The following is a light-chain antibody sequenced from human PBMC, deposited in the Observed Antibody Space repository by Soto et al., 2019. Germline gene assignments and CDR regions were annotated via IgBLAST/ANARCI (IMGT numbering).Light chain of an antibody. V-gene: IGLV2-23*01. J-gene: IGLJ3*02. CDR2: EGS. CDR3: CSYAGSSTFWV. Sequence: QSALTQPASVSGSPGQSITISCTGTSSDVGSYNLVSWYQQHPGKAPKLMIYEGSKRPSGVSNRFSGSKSGNTASLTISGLQAEDEADYYCCSYAGSSTFWVFSGGTKVTVL. CDR1: SSDVGSYNL.